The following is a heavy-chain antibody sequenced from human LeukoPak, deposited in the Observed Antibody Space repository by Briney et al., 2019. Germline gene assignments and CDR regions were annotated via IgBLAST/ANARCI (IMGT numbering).Heavy chain of an antibody. CDR3: AIGLRLAVAGIFDY. CDR2: INPNSGGT. D-gene: IGHD6-19*01. CDR1: GYTLTGYY. J-gene: IGHJ4*02. V-gene: IGHV1-2*06. Sequence: ASVKVSCKASGYTLTGYYMHWVRQAPGQGGEWMGRINPNSGGTNYAQKFQGRVTMTRDTSISTAYMELSRLRSDDTAVYYCAIGLRLAVAGIFDYWGQGTLVTVSS.